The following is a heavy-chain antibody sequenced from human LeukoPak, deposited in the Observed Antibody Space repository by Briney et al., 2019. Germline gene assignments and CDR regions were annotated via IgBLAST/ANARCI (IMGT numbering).Heavy chain of an antibody. CDR1: GFTFSTYW. CDR3: ARDMPFGVY. CDR2: IRQDGSEK. Sequence: GSLRLSCAASGFTFSTYWMSWIRQAPGKGLEWVANIRQDGSEKNYVDSVKGRFTISRDNAKNSLYLQMNSLRAEDTAVYYCARDMPFGVYWGQGTLVTVSS. D-gene: IGHD3-16*01. V-gene: IGHV3-7*03. J-gene: IGHJ4*02.